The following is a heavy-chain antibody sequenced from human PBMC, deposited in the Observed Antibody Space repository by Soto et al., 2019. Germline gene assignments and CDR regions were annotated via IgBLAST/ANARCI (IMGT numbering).Heavy chain of an antibody. V-gene: IGHV2-5*02. CDR1: GFSLTTRGVG. Sequence: QITLKESGPTLVKPTQTLTLTCTFSGFSLTTRGVGVGWIRQPPGKPLEWLALIYWDDDTRYSPSLKSRLAITKDTSKNHVVLTMSNIDPADTGTYFCAHRTTTVTWWFDPWGQGTLVTVSS. J-gene: IGHJ5*02. CDR2: IYWDDDT. CDR3: AHRTTTVTWWFDP. D-gene: IGHD4-17*01.